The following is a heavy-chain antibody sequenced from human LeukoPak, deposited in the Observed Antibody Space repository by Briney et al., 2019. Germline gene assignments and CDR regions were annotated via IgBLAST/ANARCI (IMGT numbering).Heavy chain of an antibody. CDR2: MNPNSGNT. Sequence: ASVKVSCKASGGTFSSYAISWVRQATGQGLEWMGWMNPNSGNTGYAQKFQGRVTITRNTSISTAYMELSSLTSEDTAVYYCASYSAYAQWGQGTLVTVSS. CDR1: GGTFSSYA. V-gene: IGHV1-8*03. CDR3: ASYSAYAQ. D-gene: IGHD5-12*01. J-gene: IGHJ4*02.